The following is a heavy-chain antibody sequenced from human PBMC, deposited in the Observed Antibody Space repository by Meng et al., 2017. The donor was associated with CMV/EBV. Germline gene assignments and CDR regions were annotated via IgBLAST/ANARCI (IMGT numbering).Heavy chain of an antibody. CDR3: AKDAPSYGVSPSYYYYGMDV. CDR1: GFTFSSYG. J-gene: IGHJ6*02. CDR2: IRYDGSNR. D-gene: IGHD4-17*01. V-gene: IGHV3-30*02. Sequence: GESLKISCAASGFTFSSYGMHWVRQAPGKGLDWVAFIRYDGSNRYYADSVKGRFTISRDNSKNTLYPQMNSLRPEDTAVYYCAKDAPSYGVSPSYYYYGMDVWGQGTTVTVSS.